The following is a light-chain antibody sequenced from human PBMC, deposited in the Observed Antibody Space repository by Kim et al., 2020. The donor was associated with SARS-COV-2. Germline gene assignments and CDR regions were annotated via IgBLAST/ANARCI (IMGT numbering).Light chain of an antibody. Sequence: QTVVTQEPSVSVSPGGTVTLTCALTSGSVSDTYYPSWHQQTPGQAPRTLIYTTNTRSSGVPDRFSGSILGNKAALTITGAQADDESDYYCVLYMRSGIGVFGGGTQLTVL. CDR2: TTN. CDR1: SGSVSDTYY. J-gene: IGLJ3*02. V-gene: IGLV8-61*01. CDR3: VLYMRSGIGV.